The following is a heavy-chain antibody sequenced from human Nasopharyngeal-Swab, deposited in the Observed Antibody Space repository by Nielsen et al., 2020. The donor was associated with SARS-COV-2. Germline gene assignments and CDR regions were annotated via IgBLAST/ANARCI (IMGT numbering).Heavy chain of an antibody. CDR3: ARRRVDYGGNSFPDY. Sequence: GGSLRLSCAASGFTFNRYAMSWVRQAPGKGLEWVSAISLRGDHTYYADSVKGRFTISRDNSKSTASLQMNSLRGEDTAVYYCARRRVDYGGNSFPDYWGQGTLVTVSS. J-gene: IGHJ4*02. V-gene: IGHV3-23*01. CDR1: GFTFNRYA. D-gene: IGHD4-23*01. CDR2: ISLRGDHT.